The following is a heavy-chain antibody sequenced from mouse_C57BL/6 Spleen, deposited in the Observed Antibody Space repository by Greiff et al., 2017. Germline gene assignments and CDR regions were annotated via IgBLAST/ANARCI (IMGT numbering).Heavy chain of an antibody. Sequence: QVQLQQPGAELVMPGASVKLSCKASGYTFTSYWMHWVKQRPGQGLEWIGEIYPSDSYTNYNQKFKGKATLTVDKSSSTAYMQLSSLTSEDSAVYYCARSGKQGQDAMDYWGQGTSVTVSS. V-gene: IGHV1-69*01. J-gene: IGHJ4*01. CDR2: IYPSDSYT. D-gene: IGHD3-3*01. CDR1: GYTFTSYW. CDR3: ARSGKQGQDAMDY.